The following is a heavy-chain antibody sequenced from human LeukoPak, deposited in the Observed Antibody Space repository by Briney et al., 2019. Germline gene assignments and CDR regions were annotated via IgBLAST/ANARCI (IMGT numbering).Heavy chain of an antibody. Sequence: GGSLRLSCAASGFTFSSYCMSWVRQAPGKGLEWVANIKQDGSEKYYVDSVKGRFTISRDNAKNSLYLQMNSLRAEDTAVYYCARANSYSYGFAWFDPWGQGNLVTVSS. CDR2: IKQDGSEK. V-gene: IGHV3-7*04. D-gene: IGHD5-18*01. CDR3: ARANSYSYGFAWFDP. CDR1: GFTFSSYC. J-gene: IGHJ5*02.